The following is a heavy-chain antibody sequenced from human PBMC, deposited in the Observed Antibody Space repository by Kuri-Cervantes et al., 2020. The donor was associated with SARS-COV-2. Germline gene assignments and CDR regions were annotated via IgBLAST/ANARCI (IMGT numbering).Heavy chain of an antibody. Sequence: SETLSLPCAVSGYSISSGYYWGWIRQPPGKGLEWIGSIYHSGSTYYNPSLKSRVTISVDTSKNQFSLKLSSVTAADTAVYYCARVGRAGPFDYWGQGTLVTVSS. CDR1: GYSISSGYY. CDR2: IYHSGST. D-gene: IGHD6-13*01. V-gene: IGHV4-38-2*01. J-gene: IGHJ4*02. CDR3: ARVGRAGPFDY.